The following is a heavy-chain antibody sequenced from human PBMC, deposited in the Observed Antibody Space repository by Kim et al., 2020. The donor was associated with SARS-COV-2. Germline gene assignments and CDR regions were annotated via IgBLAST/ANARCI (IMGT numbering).Heavy chain of an antibody. CDR2: T. CDR3: ARSPSGPAGY. V-gene: IGHV3-74*01. J-gene: IGHJ4*02. Sequence: TAYADHGKGRLAVSRDNAKNTLYLQMNSLRAEGAAVYFCARSPSGPAGYWGQGTLVTVSS.